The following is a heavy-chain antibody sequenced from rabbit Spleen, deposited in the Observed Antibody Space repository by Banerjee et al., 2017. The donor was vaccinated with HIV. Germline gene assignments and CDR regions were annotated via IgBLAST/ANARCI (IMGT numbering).Heavy chain of an antibody. CDR2: IYPITETT. CDR3: AREDVGGSVSL. CDR1: GFSFSSRYY. J-gene: IGHJ6*01. Sequence: QSLEESGGDLVKPGASLTLTCTASGFSFSSRYYMCWVRQAPGKGLEWIGIIYPITETTYYANWVNGRFTVSSDNAQNTVDLQMNSLTAADTATYFCAREDVGGSVSLWGPGTLVTVS. V-gene: IGHV1S40*01. D-gene: IGHD1-1*01.